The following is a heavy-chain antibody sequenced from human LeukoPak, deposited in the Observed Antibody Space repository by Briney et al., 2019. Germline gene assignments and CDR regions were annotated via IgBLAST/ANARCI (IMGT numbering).Heavy chain of an antibody. CDR2: ISSSGSTI. Sequence: PGGSLRLSCAASGFTFSSYEMNWVRQAPGKGLEWVSYISSSGSTIYYADSVKGRFTISRDNSKNTLYLQMNSLRAEDTAVYYCAKDRYRAQIPNWFDPWGQGTLVIVSS. V-gene: IGHV3-48*03. J-gene: IGHJ5*02. CDR3: AKDRYRAQIPNWFDP. CDR1: GFTFSSYE. D-gene: IGHD3-16*02.